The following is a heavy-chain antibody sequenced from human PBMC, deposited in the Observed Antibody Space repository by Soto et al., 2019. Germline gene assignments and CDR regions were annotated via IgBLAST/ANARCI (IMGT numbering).Heavy chain of an antibody. Sequence: ASVKVSCKASGYTFTGYAIHWVRQAPGQRLEWMGWINGGNGDTKYSQNFQGRVTITRETSASTAYMELTSLGSEDTAVYHCARGYCSSTSCQYYFDYWGQGTPVTVSS. J-gene: IGHJ4*02. CDR1: GYTFTGYA. CDR2: INGGNGDT. CDR3: ARGYCSSTSCQYYFDY. V-gene: IGHV1-3*01. D-gene: IGHD2-2*01.